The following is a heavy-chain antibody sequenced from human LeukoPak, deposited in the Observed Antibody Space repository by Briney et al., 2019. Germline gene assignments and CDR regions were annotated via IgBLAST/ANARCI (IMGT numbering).Heavy chain of an antibody. Sequence: PGGSLRLYCAASGFTVSSNYMSWVRQAPGKGLEWVSVIYSGGSTYYADSVKGRFTISRDNSKNTLYLQMNSLRAEDTAVYYCARVDSYGYFDYWGQGTLVTVSS. CDR1: GFTVSSNY. CDR3: ARVDSYGYFDY. CDR2: IYSGGST. D-gene: IGHD5-18*01. J-gene: IGHJ4*02. V-gene: IGHV3-66*01.